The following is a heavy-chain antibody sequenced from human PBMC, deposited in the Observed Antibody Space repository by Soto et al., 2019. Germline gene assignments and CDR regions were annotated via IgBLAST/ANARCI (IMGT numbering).Heavy chain of an antibody. J-gene: IGHJ6*02. V-gene: IGHV4-34*01. CDR3: ASSETYYYGMDV. CDR2: INHSGST. Sequence: PSETLSLTCAVYGGSFSGYYWSWIRQPPGKGLEWIGEINHSGSTNYNPSLKSRVTISVDTSKNQFSLKLSSVTAADTAVYYCASSETYYYGMDVWGQGTTVTVSS. CDR1: GGSFSGYY.